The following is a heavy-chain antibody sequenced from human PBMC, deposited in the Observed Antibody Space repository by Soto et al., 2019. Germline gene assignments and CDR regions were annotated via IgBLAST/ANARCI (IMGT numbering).Heavy chain of an antibody. CDR2: ISGSGGST. Sequence: WGLLRHSCGAAGVAIFSYAMSRVRQAPGKGLEWVSAISGSGGSTYYADSVKGRFTISRDNSKNTLYLQMNSLRAEDTAVYFFAKLSMVLGGNALDIWGKGTMVTVS. D-gene: IGHD1-20*01. V-gene: IGHV3-23*01. J-gene: IGHJ3*02. CDR3: AKLSMVLGGNALDI. CDR1: GVAIFSYA.